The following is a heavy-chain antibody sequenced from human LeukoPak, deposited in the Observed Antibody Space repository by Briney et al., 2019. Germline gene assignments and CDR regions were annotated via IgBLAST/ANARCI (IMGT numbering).Heavy chain of an antibody. D-gene: IGHD3-16*01. Sequence: PSVTLSLTCTVSGASISTYYWSWIRQPAGKGLEWVGRIFASGTTNYNPSLESRVAMSVDTSKNQFSLNLSSVTAADTAIYYCVQDGPLRSDYWGQGTLVTVSS. CDR3: VQDGPLRSDY. CDR2: IFASGTT. V-gene: IGHV4-4*07. J-gene: IGHJ4*02. CDR1: GASISTYY.